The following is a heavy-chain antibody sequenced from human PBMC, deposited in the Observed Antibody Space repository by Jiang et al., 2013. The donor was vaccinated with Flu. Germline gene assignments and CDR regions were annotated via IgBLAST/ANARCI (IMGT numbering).Heavy chain of an antibody. CDR3: ALQPTWYYFDS. V-gene: IGHV4-39*01. J-gene: IGHJ4*02. Sequence: SLKSRVTISVDTSKNQFSLRLSSVTAADTAVYYCALQPTWYYFDSCGQGILITVSS. D-gene: IGHD2-2*01.